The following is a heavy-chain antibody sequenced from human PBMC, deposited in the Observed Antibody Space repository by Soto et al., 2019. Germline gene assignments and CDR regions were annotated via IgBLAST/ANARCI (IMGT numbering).Heavy chain of an antibody. Sequence: GGSLRLSCAASGFTFSRFELHWVRQAPGKGLEWISYISSSGSTAYYAASVEGRFTISRDNANNSVYLQMDSLRAEDTALYYCTRADWFPYLSFYWGQGALVTVSS. CDR3: TRADWFPYLSFY. V-gene: IGHV3-48*03. D-gene: IGHD3-10*01. CDR1: GFTFSRFE. CDR2: ISSSGSTA. J-gene: IGHJ4*02.